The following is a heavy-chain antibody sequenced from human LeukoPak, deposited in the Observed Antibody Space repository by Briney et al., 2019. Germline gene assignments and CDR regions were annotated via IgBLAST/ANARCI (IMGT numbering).Heavy chain of an antibody. D-gene: IGHD3-10*01. J-gene: IGHJ5*02. V-gene: IGHV4-34*01. CDR2: INHSGST. CDR1: GGSFSGYY. CDR3: ARDTYYYGSGSYYNPPPFDP. Sequence: SETLSLTCAVYGGSFSGYYWSWIRQPPGKGLEWIGEINHSGSTNYNPSLKSRVTISVDTSKNQFSLKLSPVTAADTAVYYCARDTYYYGSGSYYNPPPFDPWGQGTLVTVSP.